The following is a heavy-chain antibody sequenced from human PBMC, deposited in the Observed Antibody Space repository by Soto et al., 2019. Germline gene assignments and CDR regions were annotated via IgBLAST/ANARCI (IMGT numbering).Heavy chain of an antibody. CDR3: ARTGNYYDSSGYYYEDY. J-gene: IGHJ4*02. CDR2: IYTSGST. D-gene: IGHD3-22*01. CDR1: GGSISSYY. V-gene: IGHV4-4*07. Sequence: SSETLSLTCTVSGGSISSYYWSWIRQPAGKGLERIGRIYTSGSTNYNPSLKSRVTMSVDTSKNQFSLKLSSVTAADTAVYYCARTGNYYDSSGYYYEDYWGQGTLVTVSS.